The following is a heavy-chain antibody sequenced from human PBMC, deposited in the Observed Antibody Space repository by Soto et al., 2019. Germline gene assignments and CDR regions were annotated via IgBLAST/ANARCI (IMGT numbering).Heavy chain of an antibody. CDR3: VRYYGARVDFDY. J-gene: IGHJ4*02. CDR2: IYYSGST. D-gene: IGHD4-17*01. Sequence: SETLSLTCTVSGGSINNGDYYWSWIRQPPEKGLEWIGYIYYSGSTYYNPSLKSRVTISVDTSMNQFSLNLNSVTAADTAVYYRVRYYGARVDFDYWSQGSLVTVSS. V-gene: IGHV4-30-4*01. CDR1: GGSINNGDYY.